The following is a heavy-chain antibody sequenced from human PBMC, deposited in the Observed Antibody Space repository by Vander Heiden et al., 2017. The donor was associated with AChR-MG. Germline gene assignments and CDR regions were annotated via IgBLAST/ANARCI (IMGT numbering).Heavy chain of an antibody. D-gene: IGHD3-10*01. V-gene: IGHV4-4*07. CDR2: IYTSGST. CDR1: GGSISSYY. Sequence: QLQLQESGPGLVTPSETLSPTCTVPGGSISSYYGSWIRQPAGKGLEWIGRIYTSGSTNYNPSLKSRVTMSVDTSKNQFSLKLSSVTAADTAVYYCARGYYYGSGSQYYYYGMDVWGQGTTVTVSS. CDR3: ARGYYYGSGSQYYYYGMDV. J-gene: IGHJ6*02.